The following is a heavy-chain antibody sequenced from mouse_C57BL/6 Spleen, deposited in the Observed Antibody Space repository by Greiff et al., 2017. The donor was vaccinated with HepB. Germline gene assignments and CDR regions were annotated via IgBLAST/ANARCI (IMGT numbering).Heavy chain of an antibody. CDR1: GYSITSGYD. V-gene: IGHV3-1*01. CDR3: ARESDYDWYFDV. CDR2: ISYSGST. Sequence: EVKLVESGPGMVKPSQSLSLTCTVTGYSITSGYDWHWIRHFPGNKLEWMGYISYSGSTNYNPSLKSRISITHDTSKNHFFLKLNSVTTEDTATYYCARESDYDWYFDVWGTGTTVTVSS. J-gene: IGHJ1*03. D-gene: IGHD2-4*01.